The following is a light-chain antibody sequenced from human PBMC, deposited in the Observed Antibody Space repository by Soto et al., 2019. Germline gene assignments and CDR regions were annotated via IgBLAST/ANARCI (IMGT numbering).Light chain of an antibody. CDR2: EFS. V-gene: IGLV2-14*01. Sequence: QSALTQPASVSGSPGQSITISCTGTSSDVGHNYVSWYQQHAGKAPKLIIYEFSNRPSGVSTRFSGSKSGNTASLTISGLQAEDEADYYCSSYTSSGVFGGGTKLTVL. J-gene: IGLJ3*02. CDR3: SSYTSSGV. CDR1: SSDVGHNY.